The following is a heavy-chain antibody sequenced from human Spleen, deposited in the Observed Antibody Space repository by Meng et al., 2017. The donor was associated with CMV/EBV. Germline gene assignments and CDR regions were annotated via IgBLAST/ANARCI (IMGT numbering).Heavy chain of an antibody. CDR3: ARRGITIGYFDY. Sequence: CAASGFSFSAYYMSWIRQAPGKGLEWISYISLSGSAIYYADSVKGRFTISRDNAKNSLYLQMNSLRVEDTAVYYCARRGITIGYFDYWGQGSLVTVSS. V-gene: IGHV3-11*04. J-gene: IGHJ4*02. CDR2: ISLSGSAI. CDR1: GFSFSAYY. D-gene: IGHD3-9*01.